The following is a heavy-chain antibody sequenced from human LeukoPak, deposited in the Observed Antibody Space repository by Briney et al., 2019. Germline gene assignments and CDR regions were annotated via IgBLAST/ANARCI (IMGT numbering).Heavy chain of an antibody. CDR3: ARDSIYGMDV. CDR1: GGSISSYY. J-gene: IGHJ6*02. V-gene: IGHV4-59*01. Sequence: PSETLSLTCTVSGGSISSYYWSWIRQPPGKGLEWIGHIYYSGSTNYNPSLKSRVTISVDTSKNQFSLKLSSVTAADTAVYYCARDSIYGMDVWGQGTTVPVSS. CDR2: IYYSGST. D-gene: IGHD2/OR15-2a*01.